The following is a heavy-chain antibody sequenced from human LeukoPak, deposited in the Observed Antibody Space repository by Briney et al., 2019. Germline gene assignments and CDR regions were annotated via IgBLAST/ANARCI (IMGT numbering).Heavy chain of an antibody. V-gene: IGHV4-34*01. Sequence: SETLSLTCAVYGGSFSGYYWSWIRQPPGKGLEWIGEINHSGSTNYNPSLKSRVTISVDTSKNQFSLKLSSVTAADTAVYYCASRTYYYDSSGYQAGYYFDYWGQGTLVTVSS. CDR1: GGSFSGYY. D-gene: IGHD3-22*01. CDR3: ASRTYYYDSSGYQAGYYFDY. J-gene: IGHJ4*02. CDR2: INHSGST.